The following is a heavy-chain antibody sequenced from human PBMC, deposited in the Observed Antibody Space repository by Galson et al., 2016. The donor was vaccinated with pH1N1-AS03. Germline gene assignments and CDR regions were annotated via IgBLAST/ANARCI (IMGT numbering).Heavy chain of an antibody. CDR3: GRHPFSYATTDTTRPDALDV. CDR1: GTSFSNYW. J-gene: IGHJ3*01. Sequence: QSGAEVKKPGESLKISCMGSGTSFSNYWIGWVRQMPGKGLEWMGVISPDDSQSKYSPSFEGQVTISVDKSSTTAFLQWNSLKASDTALYYFGRHPFSYATTDTTRPDALDVWGQGTMVTVFS. CDR2: ISPDDSQS. D-gene: IGHD1-26*01. V-gene: IGHV5-51*01.